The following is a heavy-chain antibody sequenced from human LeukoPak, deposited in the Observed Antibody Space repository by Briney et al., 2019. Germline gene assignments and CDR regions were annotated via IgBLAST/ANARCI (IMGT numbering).Heavy chain of an antibody. CDR1: GFTFSSYT. CDR3: AKGYSSSWYWYYYGMDV. D-gene: IGHD6-13*01. J-gene: IGHJ6*02. V-gene: IGHV3-23*01. Sequence: GGSLRLSCAASGFTFSSYTMSWVRQAPGKGLEWVSAISGSGGSTYYADSVKGRFTISRDNSKNTLYLQMNSLRAEDTAVYYCAKGYSSSWYWYYYGMDVWGQGTTVTVSS. CDR2: ISGSGGST.